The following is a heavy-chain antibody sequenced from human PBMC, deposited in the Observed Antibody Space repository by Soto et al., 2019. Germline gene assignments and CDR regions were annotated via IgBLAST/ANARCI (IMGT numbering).Heavy chain of an antibody. CDR1: GLSLSTTGVG. Sequence: QITLKESGPTLVKPTQTLTLTCTFSGLSLSTTGVGVGWIRQPPGKAPEWLALIYWDDDKRYSPSLKSRLTITKYTYKHQVVLTMTNMDPVETATYYCVQSRCGGDCLQSYSSHSYYGLDVWGHGTTVTVSS. CDR3: VQSRCGGDCLQSYSSHSYYGLDV. CDR2: IYWDDDK. J-gene: IGHJ6*02. V-gene: IGHV2-5*02. D-gene: IGHD2-21*02.